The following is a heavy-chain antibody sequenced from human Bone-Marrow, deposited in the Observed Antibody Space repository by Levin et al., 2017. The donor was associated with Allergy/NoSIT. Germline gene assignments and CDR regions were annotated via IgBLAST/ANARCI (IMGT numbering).Heavy chain of an antibody. Sequence: SQTLSLTCNVSGDSISSGDFYWSWLRQPPGKGLEWIGYIYSSGRAHYNPSLKSRVTMSVDTPKNQFSLRVSSVTAADTAVYYCARRTQYDNWFGPWGQGTLVTVSS. CDR2: IYSSGRA. J-gene: IGHJ5*02. D-gene: IGHD1/OR15-1a*01. CDR3: ARRTQYDNWFGP. V-gene: IGHV4-30-4*01. CDR1: GDSISSGDFY.